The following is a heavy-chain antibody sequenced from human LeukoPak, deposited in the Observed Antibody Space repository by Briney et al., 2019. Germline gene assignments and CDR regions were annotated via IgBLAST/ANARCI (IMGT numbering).Heavy chain of an antibody. CDR2: IYHSGSC. Sequence: PSETLSLTCAVSGGSISSSNWWNWVRQPPGKGLEWIGEIYHSGSCNYNPSLKSRVTISIDKSKNQFSLKLRSVTAADTAVYYCARDQWLLRGGDHDAFDIWGQGTMVTVSS. V-gene: IGHV4-4*02. CDR3: ARDQWLLRGGDHDAFDI. J-gene: IGHJ3*02. D-gene: IGHD6-19*01. CDR1: GGSISSSNW.